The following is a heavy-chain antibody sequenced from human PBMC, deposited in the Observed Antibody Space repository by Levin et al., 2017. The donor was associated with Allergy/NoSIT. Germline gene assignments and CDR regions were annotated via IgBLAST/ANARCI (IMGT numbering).Heavy chain of an antibody. Sequence: ASVKVSCKASGGTFSSYAISWVRQAPGQGLEWMGGIIPIFGTANYAQKFQGRVTITADESTSTAYMELSSLRSEDTAVYYCASSWYQLLKDLGAHNWFDPWGQGTLVTVSS. CDR1: GGTFSSYA. D-gene: IGHD2-2*01. CDR2: IIPIFGTA. J-gene: IGHJ5*02. CDR3: ASSWYQLLKDLGAHNWFDP. V-gene: IGHV1-69*13.